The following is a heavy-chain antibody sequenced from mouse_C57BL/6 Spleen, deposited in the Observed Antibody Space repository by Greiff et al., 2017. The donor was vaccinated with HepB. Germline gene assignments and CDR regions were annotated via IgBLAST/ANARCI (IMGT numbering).Heavy chain of an antibody. CDR3: ARNSDSSGFAY. CDR1: GFSLTSYG. D-gene: IGHD3-2*02. Sequence: VKLQESGPGLVQPSQSLSITCTVSGFSLTSYGVHWVRQSPGKGLEWLGVIWSGGSTDYNAAFISRLSISKDNSKSQVFFKRNSRHADDTAIYYCARNSDSSGFAYWGQGTLVTVSA. V-gene: IGHV2-2*01. CDR2: IWSGGST. J-gene: IGHJ3*01.